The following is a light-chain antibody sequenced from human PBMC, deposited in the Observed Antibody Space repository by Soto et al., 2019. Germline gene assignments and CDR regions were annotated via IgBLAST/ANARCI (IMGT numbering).Light chain of an antibody. CDR3: ATWDDSLNGRWV. Sequence: QSVLTQPPSASGTPGQRVTISCSGRSSNIGSNTVNWYQQLPGTAPKLIIYNNNQRPSGVPDRFSGSKPGTSASLAISGLQSEDEADYYCATWDDSLNGRWVFGGGTKLTVL. CDR1: SSNIGSNT. CDR2: NNN. J-gene: IGLJ3*02. V-gene: IGLV1-44*01.